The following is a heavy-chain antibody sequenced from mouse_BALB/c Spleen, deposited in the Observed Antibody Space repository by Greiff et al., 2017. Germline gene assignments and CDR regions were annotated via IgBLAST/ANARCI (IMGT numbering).Heavy chain of an antibody. D-gene: IGHD2-4*01. Sequence: QVQLKQSGAELARPGASVKLSCKASGYTFTSYWMQWVKQRPGQGLEWIGAIYPGDGDTRYTQKFKGKATLTADKSSSTAYMQLSSLASEDSAVYYCARSGYDYWFAYWAQGTLVTVSA. CDR1: GYTFTSYW. V-gene: IGHV1-87*01. CDR2: IYPGDGDT. CDR3: ARSGYDYWFAY. J-gene: IGHJ3*01.